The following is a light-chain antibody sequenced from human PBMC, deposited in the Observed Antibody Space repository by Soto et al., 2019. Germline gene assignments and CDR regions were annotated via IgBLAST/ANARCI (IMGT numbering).Light chain of an antibody. J-gene: IGKJ5*01. CDR3: QQYNSYLIR. V-gene: IGKV1-5*03. Sequence: DIQMTQSPSTLSASIGDRVTITCRASQSISSWLAWDQQKPGKAPKLLIYKASSLESGVPSRFSGSGSGTEFTLTISSLQPDDFATYYFQQYNSYLIRFGQGTRLEIK. CDR2: KAS. CDR1: QSISSW.